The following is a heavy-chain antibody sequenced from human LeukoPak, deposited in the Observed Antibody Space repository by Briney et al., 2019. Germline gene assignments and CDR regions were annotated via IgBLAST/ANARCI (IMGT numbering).Heavy chain of an antibody. D-gene: IGHD3-22*01. CDR1: GGTFSSYA. V-gene: IGHV1-69*13. CDR2: IIPIFGTA. J-gene: IGHJ4*02. Sequence: SVKVSCKASGGTFSSYAISWVRQAPGQGLEWMGGIIPIFGTANYAQKFQGRVTITADESTSTAYMELSSLRSEDTAVYYCASDSSGYYYGYFDYWGQGTLVTVSS. CDR3: ASDSSGYYYGYFDY.